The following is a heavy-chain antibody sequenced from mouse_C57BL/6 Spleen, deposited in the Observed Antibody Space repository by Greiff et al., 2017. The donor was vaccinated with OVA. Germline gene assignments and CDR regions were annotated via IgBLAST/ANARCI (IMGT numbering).Heavy chain of an antibody. CDR3: TKGDSAWFAY. J-gene: IGHJ3*01. CDR1: GYTFTDYE. Sequence: VQGVESGAELVRPGASVTLSCKASGYTFTDYEMHWVKQTPVHGLEWIGAIDPETGGTAYNQKFKGKAILTADKSSSTAYMELRSLTSEDSAVYYCTKGDSAWFAYWGQGTLVTVSA. D-gene: IGHD2-13*01. CDR2: IDPETGGT. V-gene: IGHV1-15*01.